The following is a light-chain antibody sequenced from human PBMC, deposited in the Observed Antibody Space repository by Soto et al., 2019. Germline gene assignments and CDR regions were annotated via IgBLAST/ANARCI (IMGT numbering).Light chain of an antibody. CDR3: HQRTTWPLT. J-gene: IGKJ4*01. CDR2: DAS. Sequence: EIVLTQSPATLSLSPGERATLSCRASQSVSSYLAWYQQRPGQAPRLLIYDASNRATGIPARFSGSGSGTDFPLTTSSLEPEDFAVYYCHQRTTWPLTFGGGTKVEIK. V-gene: IGKV3-11*01. CDR1: QSVSSY.